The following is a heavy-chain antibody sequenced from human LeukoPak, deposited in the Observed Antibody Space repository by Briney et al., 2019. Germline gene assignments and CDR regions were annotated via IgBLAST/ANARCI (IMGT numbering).Heavy chain of an antibody. D-gene: IGHD3-22*01. V-gene: IGHV3-21*01. Sequence: GGSLRLSCAASGFTFSSYSMNWVRQAPGKGLEWVSSISSSSSYIYYADSVKGRFTISRDNAKNSLYLQMNSLRAEDTAVYYCARTVLDSSGYSNYFDYWGQGTLVTVSS. J-gene: IGHJ4*02. CDR3: ARTVLDSSGYSNYFDY. CDR1: GFTFSSYS. CDR2: ISSSSSYI.